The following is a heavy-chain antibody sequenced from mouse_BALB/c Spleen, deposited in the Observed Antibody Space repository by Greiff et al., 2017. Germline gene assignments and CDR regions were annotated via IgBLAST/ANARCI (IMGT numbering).Heavy chain of an antibody. CDR1: GFTFSSYG. CDR3: ARRLPFAY. D-gene: IGHD1-2*01. Sequence: EVQLVESGGDLVKPGGSLKLSCAASGFTFSSYGMSWVRQTPDKRLEWVATISSGGSYTYYPDSVKGRFTISRDNAKNTLYLQMSSLKSEDTAMYYCARRLPFAYWGQGTLVTVSA. J-gene: IGHJ3*01. V-gene: IGHV5-6*01. CDR2: ISSGGSYT.